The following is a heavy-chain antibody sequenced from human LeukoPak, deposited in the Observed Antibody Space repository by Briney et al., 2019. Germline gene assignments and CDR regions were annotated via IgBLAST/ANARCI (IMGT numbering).Heavy chain of an antibody. CDR3: ARDFPPGFVPVPAATDY. V-gene: IGHV3-48*02. D-gene: IGHD2-2*01. Sequence: GGSLRLSCAASGFTFSSYAMSWVRQAPGKGLEWVSYISSTSSTTYYADSVKGRFTISRDNAKNSLYLQMSSLRDEDTAVYYCARDFPPGFVPVPAATDYWGQGALVTVSS. J-gene: IGHJ4*02. CDR2: ISSTSSTT. CDR1: GFTFSSYA.